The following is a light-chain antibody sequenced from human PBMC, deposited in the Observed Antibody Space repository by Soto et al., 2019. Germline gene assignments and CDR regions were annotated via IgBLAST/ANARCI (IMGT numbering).Light chain of an antibody. CDR1: RSLSGNY. V-gene: IGKV3-20*01. CDR3: QQFSHSPTP. CDR2: GAY. Sequence: ETVLTQSPGTLSLSPGGSATRSCRARRSLSGNYFVRYQQRHGQPPRVLIHGAYTRSTGIPDWFSGSGFGTDFTLTISILEPEDFAMYYCQQFSHSPTPFGQVTRLESK. J-gene: IGKJ5*01.